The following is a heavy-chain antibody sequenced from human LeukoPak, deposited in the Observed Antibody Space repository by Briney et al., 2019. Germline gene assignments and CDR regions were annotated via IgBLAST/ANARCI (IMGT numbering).Heavy chain of an antibody. D-gene: IGHD6-13*01. CDR3: ARDKRSRWFYYYGMDV. Sequence: GGSLRLSCAASRFTVSSNYMSWVRQAPGKGLEWVSVIYSGCSTYYADSVKGRFTISRDNSKNTLYLQMNSLRAEDTAVYYCARDKRSRWFYYYGMDVWGQGTTVTVSS. CDR1: RFTVSSNY. V-gene: IGHV3-66*01. J-gene: IGHJ6*02. CDR2: IYSGCST.